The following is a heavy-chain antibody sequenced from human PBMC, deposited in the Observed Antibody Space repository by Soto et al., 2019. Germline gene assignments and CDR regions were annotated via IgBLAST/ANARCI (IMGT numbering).Heavy chain of an antibody. CDR1: GGSISSYY. J-gene: IGHJ5*02. D-gene: IGHD3-10*01. V-gene: IGHV4-59*12. CDR2: IYYSGST. Sequence: PSETLSLTCTVSGGSISSYYWSWIRQPPGKGLEWIGYIYYSGSTNYNPSLKSRVTISVDTSKNQFSLKLSSVTAADTAVYYCAREVDGSGSIPNNCFDPWGQGTLVTVSS. CDR3: AREVDGSGSIPNNCFDP.